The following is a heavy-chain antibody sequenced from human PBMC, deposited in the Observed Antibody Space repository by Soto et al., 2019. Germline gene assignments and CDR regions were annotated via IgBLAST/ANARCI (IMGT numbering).Heavy chain of an antibody. J-gene: IGHJ6*02. CDR3: AKYGDRGCSYGLKLYYYGMDV. D-gene: IGHD5-18*01. CDR2: ISGSGGST. V-gene: IGHV3-23*01. Sequence: GGSLRLSCAASGFTFSSYAMSWVRQAPGKGLEWVSAISGSGGSTYYADSVKGRFTISRDNSKNTLYLQMNSLRAEDTAVYYCAKYGDRGCSYGLKLYYYGMDVWGQGTTVTVSS. CDR1: GFTFSSYA.